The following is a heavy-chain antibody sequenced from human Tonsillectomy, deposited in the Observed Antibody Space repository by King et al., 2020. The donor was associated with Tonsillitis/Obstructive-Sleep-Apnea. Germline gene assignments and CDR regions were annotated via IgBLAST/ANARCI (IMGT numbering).Heavy chain of an antibody. V-gene: IGHV3-21*01. CDR1: GFSFSSFS. D-gene: IGHD4-17*01. Sequence: QMVQSGGGLVKPGGSLRLSCAASGFSFSSFSMNWVRQAPGKGLEWVSSISSVSSYISFADSVEGRFTISRDNAKNSLYLQMNSLRAEDTAVYYCARDLGELYGDFSYFDYWGQGTQVTVSS. J-gene: IGHJ4*02. CDR3: ARDLGELYGDFSYFDY. CDR2: ISSVSSYI.